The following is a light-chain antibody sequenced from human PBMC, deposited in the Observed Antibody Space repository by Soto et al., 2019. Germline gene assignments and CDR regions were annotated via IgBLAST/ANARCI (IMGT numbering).Light chain of an antibody. J-gene: IGLJ2*01. CDR1: SSDFADNYF. Sequence: QSALTQPASVSGSPGQSITISCTGISSDFADNYFVSWYQQRPGKAPEFIISDVSNRPSGISNRFSGSKSGNTASLTISGLQAEDEADYYCSSYTSSSPRVFGGRTKVTVL. V-gene: IGLV2-14*01. CDR3: SSYTSSSPRV. CDR2: DVS.